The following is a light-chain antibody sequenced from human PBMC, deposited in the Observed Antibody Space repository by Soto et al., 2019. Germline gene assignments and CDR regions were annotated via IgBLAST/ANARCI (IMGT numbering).Light chain of an antibody. CDR3: QQYDDYPLT. CDR1: QSVRSW. J-gene: IGKJ4*01. V-gene: IGKV1-5*01. CDR2: DAS. Sequence: DIQMTQSPATLSVSVGDRVTITCRASQSVRSWLAWYQQKPGTAPKLLIYDASRLESGVPSRFSGSASGTEFTLTISSLQPDDFATYYCQQYDDYPLTFGGGTKVEIK.